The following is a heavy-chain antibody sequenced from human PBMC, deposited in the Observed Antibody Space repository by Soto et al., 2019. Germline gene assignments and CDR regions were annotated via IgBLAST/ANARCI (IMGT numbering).Heavy chain of an antibody. CDR3: ARGVTMVRGVGLFYFDY. CDR1: GSSISSGGYY. J-gene: IGHJ4*02. Sequence: QVQLQESGPGLVKPSQTLSLTCTVSGSSISSGGYYWSWIRQHPGKGLEWIGYMYYSGSTYYNPSLKSRITISVDTSKKKFSLKLSSVTAADTAVYYCARGVTMVRGVGLFYFDYWGQGTLVTVSS. D-gene: IGHD3-10*01. CDR2: MYYSGST. V-gene: IGHV4-31*03.